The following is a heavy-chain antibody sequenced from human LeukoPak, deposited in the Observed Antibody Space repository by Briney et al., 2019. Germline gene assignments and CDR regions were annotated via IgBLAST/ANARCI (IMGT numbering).Heavy chain of an antibody. J-gene: IGHJ4*02. Sequence: GESLKISCKGSGYSFTSYWIGWVRQMPGKGLEWMGTIYPGDSDTRYSPSFQGQVTISADKSISTAYLQWSSLRSEDTAVCYCARATDFWSGYPFDYWGQGTLVTVSS. D-gene: IGHD3-3*01. V-gene: IGHV5-51*01. CDR3: ARATDFWSGYPFDY. CDR2: IYPGDSDT. CDR1: GYSFTSYW.